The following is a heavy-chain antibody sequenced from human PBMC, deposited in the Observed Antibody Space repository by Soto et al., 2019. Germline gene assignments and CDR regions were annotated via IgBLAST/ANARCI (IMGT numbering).Heavy chain of an antibody. D-gene: IGHD1-1*01. V-gene: IGHV4-4*07. CDR2: IYATGTT. J-gene: IGHJ5*02. Sequence: SETLSLTCTVSGASIRGFYWSWIRKSAGKGLEWIGRIYATGTTDYNPSLKSRVMMSVDTSKKQFSLKLRSVTAADTAVYYCVRDGTKTLRDWFDPWGQGISVTVSS. CDR3: VRDGTKTLRDWFDP. CDR1: GASIRGFY.